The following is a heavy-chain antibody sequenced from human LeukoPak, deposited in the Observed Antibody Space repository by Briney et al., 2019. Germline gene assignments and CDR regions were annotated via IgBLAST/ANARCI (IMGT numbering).Heavy chain of an antibody. CDR2: IKQDGSEK. Sequence: GGSLRLSCAASGFTFSNYGMSWVRQAPGKGLEWVASIKQDGSEKFYVDSVKGRFTISRDNAKNSLYLQMNSLRAEDTAIYYCVKGSSSSRPYYFDYWGQGTLVTVSS. V-gene: IGHV3-7*03. D-gene: IGHD2-2*01. CDR3: VKGSSSSRPYYFDY. J-gene: IGHJ4*02. CDR1: GFTFSNYG.